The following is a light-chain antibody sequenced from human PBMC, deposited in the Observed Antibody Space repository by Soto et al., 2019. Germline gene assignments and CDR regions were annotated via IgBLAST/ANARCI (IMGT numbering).Light chain of an antibody. CDR3: LHPISFPYT. CDR1: KGIPTW. CDR2: AAA. V-gene: IGKV1-12*02. Sequence: DIQMTHSPPSLSACVEHRDHITCQASKGIPTWVDCYQQKPGKAPQLLFYAAASWQSGGPPSCCGSGTGTDFTLTISSLRPEDFATYYCLHPISFPYTFGQGTKVDI. J-gene: IGKJ2*01.